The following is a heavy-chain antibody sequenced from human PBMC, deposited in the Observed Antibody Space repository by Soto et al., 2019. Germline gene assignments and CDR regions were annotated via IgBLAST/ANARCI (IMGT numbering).Heavy chain of an antibody. CDR3: APRRGDLLTGHYYFDY. Sequence: QITLKESGPTLVKPTQTLTLTCTFSGFSLNTRGVGVGWIRQPPGKALEWLELISLDGEKRYRPSLKSRLTITKDTSENHVALTMTNMDPVDTATYYCAPRRGDLLTGHYYFDYWGQATMVTVSS. J-gene: IGHJ4*02. CDR1: GFSLNTRGVG. CDR2: ISLDGEK. D-gene: IGHD3-9*01. V-gene: IGHV2-5*02.